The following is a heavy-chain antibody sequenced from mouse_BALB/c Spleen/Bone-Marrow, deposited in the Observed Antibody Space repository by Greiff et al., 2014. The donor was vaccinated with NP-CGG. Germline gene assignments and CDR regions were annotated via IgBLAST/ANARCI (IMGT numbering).Heavy chain of an antibody. Sequence: VQLQQSGPELVKPGASVKISCKASGYSFTGYYMHWVKQSHVKSLEWIGRINPYNGATSYNQNFKDKASLTVDKSSSTAYMELHSLTSVDSAVYYCARERTARATYAMDYWGQGTSVTVSS. D-gene: IGHD3-1*01. CDR2: INPYNGAT. J-gene: IGHJ4*01. V-gene: IGHV1-31*01. CDR3: ARERTARATYAMDY. CDR1: GYSFTGYY.